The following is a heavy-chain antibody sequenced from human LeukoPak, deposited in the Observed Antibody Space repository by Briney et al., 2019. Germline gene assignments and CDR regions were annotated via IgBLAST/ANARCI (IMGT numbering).Heavy chain of an antibody. D-gene: IGHD3-10*01. V-gene: IGHV3-66*04. CDR2: IYSGGST. CDR3: ARHMVRGVIKPDYYYYYMDV. CDR1: GFTVSSNY. J-gene: IGHJ6*03. Sequence: GSLRLSCAASGFTVSSNYMSWVRQAPGKGLEWGSVIYSGGSTYYADSVKGRFTISRDNSKNTLYLQMNSLRAEDTAVYYCARHMVRGVIKPDYYYYYMDVWGKGTTVTISS.